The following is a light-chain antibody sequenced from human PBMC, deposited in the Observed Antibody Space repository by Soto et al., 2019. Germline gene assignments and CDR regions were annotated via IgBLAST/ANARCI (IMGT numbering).Light chain of an antibody. V-gene: IGKV1-5*03. CDR2: KAS. Sequence: DIHMTQSPSTLSASVGDRVTITCRASQSISSWLAWYQQKQGKDPKLLIYKASSLESGVPTRFSGSGAGTDFTLPISSLQPDDFAIYFCQQYNSYPRTFCRGTKVEIK. J-gene: IGKJ4*01. CDR3: QQYNSYPRT. CDR1: QSISSW.